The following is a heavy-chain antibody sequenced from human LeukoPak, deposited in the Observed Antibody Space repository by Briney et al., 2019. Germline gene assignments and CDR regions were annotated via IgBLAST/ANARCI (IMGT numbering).Heavy chain of an antibody. Sequence: GGSLRLSCAASGFTFSSYSMSWVRQAPGKGLEWVSSISTSSSYIYYADSLKGRFTISRDNAKNSLYLQMNSLRAEDTAVYYCAELGITMIGGVWGKGTTVTISS. CDR2: ISTSSSYI. V-gene: IGHV3-21*01. D-gene: IGHD3-10*02. J-gene: IGHJ6*04. CDR1: GFTFSSYS. CDR3: AELGITMIGGV.